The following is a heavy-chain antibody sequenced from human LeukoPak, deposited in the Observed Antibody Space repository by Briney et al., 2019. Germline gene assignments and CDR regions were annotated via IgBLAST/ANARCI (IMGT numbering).Heavy chain of an antibody. Sequence: SETLSLTCTASGGSISSYYWSWIRQPPGKGLEWIGYIYYSGSTNYNPSLKSRVTISVDTSKNQFSLKLSSVTAADTAVYYCAREGNCSGGSCYFSEFDYWGQGTLVTVSS. V-gene: IGHV4-59*01. CDR3: AREGNCSGGSCYFSEFDY. D-gene: IGHD2-15*01. CDR1: GGSISSYY. CDR2: IYYSGST. J-gene: IGHJ4*02.